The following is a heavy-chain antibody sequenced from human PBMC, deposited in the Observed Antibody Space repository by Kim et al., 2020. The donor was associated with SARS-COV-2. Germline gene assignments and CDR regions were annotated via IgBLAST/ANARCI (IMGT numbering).Heavy chain of an antibody. CDR1: GYTFTSYG. CDR2: ISVYNGNI. V-gene: IGHV1-18*04. Sequence: DSVKVSCKASGYTFTSYGISWVRQAPGQGLEWMGWISVYNGNINYAQKLQGRVTVTTDTSTSTAYMELRILRSDDTAVYYCARVMGGGSSGTVDYWGQGTLVTVSS. J-gene: IGHJ4*02. D-gene: IGHD3-22*01. CDR3: ARVMGGGSSGTVDY.